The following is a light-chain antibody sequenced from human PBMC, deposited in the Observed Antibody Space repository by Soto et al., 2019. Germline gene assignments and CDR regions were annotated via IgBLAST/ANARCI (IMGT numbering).Light chain of an antibody. CDR2: DIS. V-gene: IGKV1-33*01. J-gene: IGKJ2*01. CDR3: QPYDKLPLT. CDR1: QDISKY. Sequence: DIQMTQSPSSLSASVGDRVTITCQASQDISKYLNWYQQKPGKAPNLLIYDISNLETGVPSRFSASGSGTDFTFTISSLQSVDIETYYFQPYDKLPLTFGQGTNLEIK.